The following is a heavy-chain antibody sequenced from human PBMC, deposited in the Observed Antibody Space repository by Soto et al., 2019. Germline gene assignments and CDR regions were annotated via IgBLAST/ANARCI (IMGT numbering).Heavy chain of an antibody. J-gene: IGHJ6*02. V-gene: IGHV3-66*01. CDR3: AKVDARGPRRMDV. D-gene: IGHD3-10*01. Sequence: EVQVEESGGGLVQPGGSLRLSCAASGFTVSNSYMTWVRQAPGKGLEWVSITYSDGSASYADSVKGRFTVSRNNSKNTLSLQMNSLRVEDTAVYYCAKVDARGPRRMDVLGQGTTVTVPS. CDR2: TYSDGSA. CDR1: GFTVSNSY.